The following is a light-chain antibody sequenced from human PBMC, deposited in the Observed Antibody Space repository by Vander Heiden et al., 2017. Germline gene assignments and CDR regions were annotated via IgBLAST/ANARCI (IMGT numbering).Light chain of an antibody. J-gene: IGKJ5*01. Sequence: DIKMTQSPSSLTVSVGDWVTLTCQASEDINNFLNWYQKKAGKAPKLVIFDSSSLEPGVPSRFSGSGSGTEFTLTISGLLPEDVATYYCQHYDKNDLITFGPGTRLEVK. CDR2: DSS. CDR1: EDINNF. CDR3: QHYDKNDLIT. V-gene: IGKV1-33*01.